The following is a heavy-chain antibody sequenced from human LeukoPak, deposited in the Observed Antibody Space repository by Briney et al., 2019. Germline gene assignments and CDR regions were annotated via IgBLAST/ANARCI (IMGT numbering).Heavy chain of an antibody. CDR1: GYTFTGYY. D-gene: IGHD5-18*01. CDR2: INPNSGGT. V-gene: IGHV1-2*04. CDR3: ARARGYSYGITPNYFDY. J-gene: IGHJ4*02. Sequence: ASVKVSCKASGYTFTGYYMHWVRQAPGQGLEWMGWINPNSGGTNYAQKFQGWVTMTRDTSISTAYMELSRLRSDDTAVYYCARARGYSYGITPNYFDYWGQGTLVTVSS.